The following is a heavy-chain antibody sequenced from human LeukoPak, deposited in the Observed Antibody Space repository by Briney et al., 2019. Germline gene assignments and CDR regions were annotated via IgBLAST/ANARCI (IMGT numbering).Heavy chain of an antibody. CDR3: AGRSYGSGSSTYYYYYYMDV. D-gene: IGHD3-10*01. V-gene: IGHV7-4-1*02. CDR1: GYTFTRYY. CDR2: INTNTGNP. J-gene: IGHJ6*03. Sequence: GASVKVSCKASGYTFTRYYMHWVRQAPGQGLEWMGWINTNTGNPTYAQGFTGRFVFSLDTSVSTAYLQISSLKAEDTAVYYCAGRSYGSGSSTYYYYYYMDVWGKGTTVTVSS.